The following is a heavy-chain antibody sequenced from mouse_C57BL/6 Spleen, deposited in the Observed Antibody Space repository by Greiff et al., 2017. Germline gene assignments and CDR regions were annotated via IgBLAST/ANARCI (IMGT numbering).Heavy chain of an antibody. Sequence: EVQLLESGAGLVKPGASLKLSCAASGFTFSDYGMHWVRQAPEKGLEWVAYISRGSSTIYYAHTVKGRFTISADNAKNTPFLQITSLRSEDTAVYYCARDDCRYIDDWGKGTTVTVSS. J-gene: IGHJ1*03. V-gene: IGHV5-17*01. CDR2: ISRGSSTI. D-gene: IGHD2-4*01. CDR3: ARDDCRYIDD. CDR1: GFTFSDYG.